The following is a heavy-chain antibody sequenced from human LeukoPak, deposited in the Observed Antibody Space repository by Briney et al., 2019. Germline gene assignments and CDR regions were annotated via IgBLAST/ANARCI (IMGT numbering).Heavy chain of an antibody. D-gene: IGHD1-1*01. CDR3: ARENWNETRRSFDY. Sequence: GGSLRLSCAASGLTVSTSYLTWVRQAPGKGLEWVSIIDSRGRTYYTDSVKGRFTISRDNSKKTVFLQMSSLRAEDTAVYYCARENWNETRRSFDYWGQGTLVTVSS. J-gene: IGHJ4*02. CDR2: IDSRGRT. CDR1: GLTVSTSY. V-gene: IGHV3-66*01.